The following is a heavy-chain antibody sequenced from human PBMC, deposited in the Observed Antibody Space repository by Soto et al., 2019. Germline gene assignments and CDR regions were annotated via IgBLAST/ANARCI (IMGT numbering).Heavy chain of an antibody. Sequence: QVQLQESGPGLVKPSETLSLTCTVSGGSISSYYWSWIRQPPGKGLEWIGYIYYSGSTNYNPSLKSRVTISVDTSKNQFSLKLSSVTAADTAVYYCARDVTPFGYWGQGTLVTVSS. CDR3: ARDVTPFGY. CDR1: GGSISSYY. D-gene: IGHD4-4*01. CDR2: IYYSGST. V-gene: IGHV4-59*01. J-gene: IGHJ4*02.